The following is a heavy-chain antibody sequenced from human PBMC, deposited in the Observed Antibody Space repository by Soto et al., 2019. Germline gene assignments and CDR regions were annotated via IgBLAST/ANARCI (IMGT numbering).Heavy chain of an antibody. CDR1: GYTFTSYA. J-gene: IGHJ4*02. V-gene: IGHV1-3*01. Sequence: QVQLVQSGAEVKKPGASVKVSCKASGYTFTSYAMHWVRQAPGQRLEWMGWINAGNGNTKYSQKFQGRVTITRDTSASTAYMELSSLRSEDTAVYYCARVYGGGEVGYFDYWVQGTLVTVSS. CDR3: ARVYGGGEVGYFDY. D-gene: IGHD4-17*01. CDR2: INAGNGNT.